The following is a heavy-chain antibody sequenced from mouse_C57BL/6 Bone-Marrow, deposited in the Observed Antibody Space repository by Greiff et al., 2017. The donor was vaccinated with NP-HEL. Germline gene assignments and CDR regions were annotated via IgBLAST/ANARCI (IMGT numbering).Heavy chain of an antibody. CDR3: ARHNYYGSSSRAMDY. CDR1: GFSLTSYG. CDR2: IWSDGST. J-gene: IGHJ4*01. D-gene: IGHD1-1*01. Sequence: VKLMESGPGLVAPSQSLSITCTVSGFSLTSYGVHWVRQPPGKGLEWLVVIWSDGSTTYNSALKSRLSISKDNSKSQVFLKMNSLQTDDTAMYYCARHNYYGSSSRAMDYWGQGTSVTVSS. V-gene: IGHV2-6-1*01.